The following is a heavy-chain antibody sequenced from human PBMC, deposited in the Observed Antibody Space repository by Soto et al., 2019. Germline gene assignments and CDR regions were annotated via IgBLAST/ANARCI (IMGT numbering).Heavy chain of an antibody. CDR1: GFTFSSYA. D-gene: IGHD3-22*01. Sequence: EVQLLESGGGLVQPGGSLRLSCAASGFTFSSYAMSWVRQAPGKGLEWVSAISGSGGSTYYADSVKGRCTISRDNSKNTLYLQMNSLRAEDTAVYYCAKDQTMIVVVTAFDYWGQGTLVTVSS. J-gene: IGHJ4*02. CDR3: AKDQTMIVVVTAFDY. V-gene: IGHV3-23*01. CDR2: ISGSGGST.